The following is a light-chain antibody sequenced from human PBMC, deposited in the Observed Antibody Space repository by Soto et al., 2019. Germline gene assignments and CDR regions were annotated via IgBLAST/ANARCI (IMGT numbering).Light chain of an antibody. V-gene: IGKV1-5*03. J-gene: IGKJ1*01. Sequence: DIQMTQSPSTLSASVGDRVTITCRASQSVSIWLAWYQQKPGKAPKLLIYKASSLKSGFPSRFSGSGSGTEFTLTISSLQPDDFATYYCQQYNRYWTFGQGTKVEMK. CDR2: KAS. CDR3: QQYNRYWT. CDR1: QSVSIW.